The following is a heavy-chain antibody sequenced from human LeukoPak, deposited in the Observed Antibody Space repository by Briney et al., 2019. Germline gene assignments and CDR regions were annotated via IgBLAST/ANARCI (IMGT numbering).Heavy chain of an antibody. D-gene: IGHD2-15*01. V-gene: IGHV3-30*03. CDR3: VVVAAVHDY. CDR2: ISYDGSNK. CDR1: GFTFSSYG. Sequence: GGSLRLSCAASGFTFSSYGMHWVRQAPGKGLEWVAVISYDGSNKYYADSVKGRFTISRDNSKNTLYLQMNSLRAEDTAVYYCVVVAAVHDYWGQGTLVTVSS. J-gene: IGHJ4*02.